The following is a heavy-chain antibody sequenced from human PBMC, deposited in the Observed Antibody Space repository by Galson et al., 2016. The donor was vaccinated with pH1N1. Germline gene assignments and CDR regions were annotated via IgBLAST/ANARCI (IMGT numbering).Heavy chain of an antibody. CDR2: ISSSSSYI. J-gene: IGHJ1*01. CDR3: AKLDGYNWGYFQH. V-gene: IGHV3-21*01. D-gene: IGHD5-24*01. CDR1: GFTFSTYA. Sequence: SLRLSCAASGFTFSTYAMSWVRQAPGKGLEWVSSISSSSSYIYYADSVKGRFTISRDNAKNSLYLQMNSPRAEDTAVYYCAKLDGYNWGYFQHWGQGTLVTVSS.